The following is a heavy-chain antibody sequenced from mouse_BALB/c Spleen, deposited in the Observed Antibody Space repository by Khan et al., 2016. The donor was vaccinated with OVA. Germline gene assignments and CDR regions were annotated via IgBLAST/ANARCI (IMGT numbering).Heavy chain of an antibody. CDR3: TRGFYGSRGAWFAY. CDR2: INPNNGYT. CDR1: GYTFTDYN. Sequence: EVQLQQSGPELVKPGASVKIPCKASGYTFTDYNMDWVKQSHGKSLEWIGDINPNNGYTVYNQKFKGKATLTVDKSSSTAYMEISSLTTEETADYCCTRGFYGSRGAWFAYWGQGTLVTVSA. J-gene: IGHJ3*01. V-gene: IGHV1-18*01. D-gene: IGHD1-1*01.